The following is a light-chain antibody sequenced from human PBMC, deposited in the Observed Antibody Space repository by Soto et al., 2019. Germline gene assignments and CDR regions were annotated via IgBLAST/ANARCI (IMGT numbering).Light chain of an antibody. CDR1: QSVSSSY. J-gene: IGKJ5*01. Sequence: EIVLTQSPGTLSLSPGERATPSCRASQSVSSSYLAWYQQKPGQAPRLLIYGASSRATGIPNKFSGSGSGTDFTLTISILEPEDFAVYYCQQYGSSPAAITFGQGTRLEIK. CDR2: GAS. CDR3: QQYGSSPAAIT. V-gene: IGKV3-20*01.